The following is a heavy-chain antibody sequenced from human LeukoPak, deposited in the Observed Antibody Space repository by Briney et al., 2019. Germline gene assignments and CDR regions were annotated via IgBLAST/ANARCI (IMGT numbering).Heavy chain of an antibody. V-gene: IGHV3-74*01. D-gene: IGHD2-21*01. CDR1: GFTFSSHW. CDR3: ARGGLFKYFFDY. J-gene: IGHJ4*02. Sequence: PGGSLRLSCAASGFTFSSHWMHWVRQTPGKGLVWVSRINTDESKINHADSVKGRFTISRDNAKNMLYLQMNSLRAEDTAVYYCARGGLFKYFFDYWGQGTPVTVSP. CDR2: INTDESKI.